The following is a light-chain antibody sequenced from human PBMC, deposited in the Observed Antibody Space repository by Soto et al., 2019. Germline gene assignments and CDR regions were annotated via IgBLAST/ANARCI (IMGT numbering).Light chain of an antibody. J-gene: IGKJ3*01. V-gene: IGKV1-39*01. CDR1: QGIRND. CDR2: AAS. Sequence: DIQMTQSPSSLSASVGDRVAITCRASQGIRNDLGWYQQKPGKAPKRLIYAASSLQSGVPSRFSGSGSGTDFTLTISSLQPEDFATYYCQESYSTPSVTFGPGTKVDI. CDR3: QESYSTPSVT.